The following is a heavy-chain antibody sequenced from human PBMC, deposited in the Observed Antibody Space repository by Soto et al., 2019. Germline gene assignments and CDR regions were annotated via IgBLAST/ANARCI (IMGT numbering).Heavy chain of an antibody. V-gene: IGHV3-30-3*01. CDR2: ISYDGSNK. J-gene: IGHJ2*01. CDR3: ARDQGWYFDL. CDR1: GFTFSSYA. Sequence: QVQLVESGGGVVQPGRSLRLSCAASGFTFSSYAMHWVRQAPGKGLEWVAVISYDGSNKYYADSVKGRFTISRDNSKNTLYLQMNSLRAEDTAVYYCARDQGWYFDLWGRGTLVTVSS.